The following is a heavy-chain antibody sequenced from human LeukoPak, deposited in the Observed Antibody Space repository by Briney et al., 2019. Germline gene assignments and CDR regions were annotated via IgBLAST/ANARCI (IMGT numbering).Heavy chain of an antibody. Sequence: GRSLRLSCAASGFTFSNYGMHWVRQAPGKGLEWVAVISYDERDKYYADSVKGRFTISRDNSKNTLYLQMNSLRPEDTAVYYPAKGVVAATNAAYYGMDVWGQGTTVTVSS. D-gene: IGHD2-15*01. J-gene: IGHJ6*02. CDR2: ISYDERDK. CDR3: AKGVVAATNAAYYGMDV. CDR1: GFTFSNYG. V-gene: IGHV3-30*18.